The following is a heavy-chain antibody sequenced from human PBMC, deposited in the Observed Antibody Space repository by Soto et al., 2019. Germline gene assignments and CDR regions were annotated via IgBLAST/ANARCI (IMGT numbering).Heavy chain of an antibody. J-gene: IGHJ4*02. CDR3: ASTEDFFDY. Sequence: TLSLTCSVAGFSLTSGTYYWSWIRQHPGKGLEWIGYIFYSGSTDYNPSLKSRVNISVDTSKNQFSLKLSSVTAADTAVYYCASTEDFFDYWGQGTLVTVSS. V-gene: IGHV4-31*03. CDR1: GFSLTSGTYY. CDR2: IFYSGST.